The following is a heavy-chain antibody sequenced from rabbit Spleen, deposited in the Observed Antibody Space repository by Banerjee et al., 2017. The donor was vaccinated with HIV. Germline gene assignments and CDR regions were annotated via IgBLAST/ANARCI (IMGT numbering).Heavy chain of an antibody. D-gene: IGHD6-1*01. CDR1: GFSFSAGYY. V-gene: IGHV1S40*01. J-gene: IGHJ4*01. CDR3: ARLFAYAGYAGFGYATLDYFNL. CDR2: SVVGSSGTT. Sequence: QSLEESGGDLVKPGASLTLTCTASGFSFSAGYYMCWVRQAPGKGLEWIACSVVGSSGTTYYASWAKGRFTGSKTSSTTVTLQMTSLTAADTATYFCARLFAYAGYAGFGYATLDYFNLWGPGTLVTVS.